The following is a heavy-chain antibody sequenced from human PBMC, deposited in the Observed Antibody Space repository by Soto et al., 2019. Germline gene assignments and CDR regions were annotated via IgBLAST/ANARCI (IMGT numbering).Heavy chain of an antibody. D-gene: IGHD3-22*01. CDR1: GYSFTNSW. CDR2: IYPGDSHT. J-gene: IGHJ3*02. CDR3: ARPRSGYYYLDAFDI. V-gene: IGHV5-51*01. Sequence: PGESLKISCKGSGYSFTNSWIAWVRQMPGKGLEWMGIIYPGDSHTRYSPSFQGHVTISADKSISTAYLQWSSLKASDTAMYYCARPRSGYYYLDAFDIWGQGTMVTVSS.